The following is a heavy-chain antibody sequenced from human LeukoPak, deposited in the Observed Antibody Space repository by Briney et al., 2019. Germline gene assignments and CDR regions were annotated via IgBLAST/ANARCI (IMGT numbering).Heavy chain of an antibody. Sequence: SGGSLRLSCTVSGFTVSSNSMSWVRQAPGKGLEWVSFIYSDNTHYSDSVKGRFTISRDYSKNTLYLQMNSLRAEDTAVYYCARRAGAYSHPYDYWGQGTLVTVSS. CDR3: ARRAGAYSHPYDY. J-gene: IGHJ4*02. CDR2: IYSDNT. V-gene: IGHV3-53*01. D-gene: IGHD4/OR15-4a*01. CDR1: GFTVSSNS.